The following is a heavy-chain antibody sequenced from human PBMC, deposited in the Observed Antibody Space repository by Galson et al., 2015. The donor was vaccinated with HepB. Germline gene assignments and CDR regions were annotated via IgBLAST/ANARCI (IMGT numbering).Heavy chain of an antibody. CDR2: ISAYNGNT. D-gene: IGHD3-9*01. Sequence: QSGAEVKKPGASVKVSCKASGYTFTSYGISWVRQAPGQGLEWMGWISAYNGNTNYAQKLQGRVTMTTDTSTSTAYMELRSLRSDDTAVYYCARNSHYYDILTLFDYWGQGTLVTVSS. J-gene: IGHJ4*02. CDR1: GYTFTSYG. CDR3: ARNSHYYDILTLFDY. V-gene: IGHV1-18*04.